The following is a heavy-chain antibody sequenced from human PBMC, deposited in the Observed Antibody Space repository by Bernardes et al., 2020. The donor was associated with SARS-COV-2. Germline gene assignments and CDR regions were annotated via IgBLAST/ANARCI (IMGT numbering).Heavy chain of an antibody. Sequence: SGPTLVKPTQTLTLTCTFSGFSFSTNGGGVGWIRQPPGKALEWLALISWDDDKHYSPSLRSRLTITKGTSKNQVVLTMTNMDPVDTATYYCARSTAWMQLWLKGPYFESWGQGTLVTVSS. CDR2: ISWDDDK. CDR3: ARSTAWMQLWLKGPYFES. CDR1: GFSFSTNGGG. J-gene: IGHJ4*02. D-gene: IGHD5-18*01. V-gene: IGHV2-5*02.